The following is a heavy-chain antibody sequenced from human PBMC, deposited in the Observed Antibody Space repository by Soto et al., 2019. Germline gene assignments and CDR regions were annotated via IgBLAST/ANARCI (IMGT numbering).Heavy chain of an antibody. CDR1: GGSISIYY. CDR2: IHYSGST. V-gene: IGHV4-59*01. J-gene: IGHJ4*02. D-gene: IGHD2-15*01. Sequence: QVQLQESGPGLVKPSETLSLTCSVSGGSISIYYWSWIRQPPGKGLEWIGFIHYSGSTNSNPSLESRVTTSIDTSKNQFSLKLSSVTTADTAVYYCARGYCSGGNCYRFNFDYWGQGILVTVSS. CDR3: ARGYCSGGNCYRFNFDY.